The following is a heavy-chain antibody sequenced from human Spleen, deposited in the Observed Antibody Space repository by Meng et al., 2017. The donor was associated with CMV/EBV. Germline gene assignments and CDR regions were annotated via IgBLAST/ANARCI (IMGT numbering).Heavy chain of an antibody. D-gene: IGHD3-22*01. CDR3: ARDQDYESDVPPQGSFDM. CDR2: ISYDGKNK. J-gene: IGHJ3*02. V-gene: IGHV3-30*09. CDR1: GITVTSYA. Sequence: GGSLRLSCAVSGITVTSYAMHWVRQAPGKGLEWAAGISYDGKNKYYVDSVKGRLAISRDNSENTLYLQMSSLRPEDTAVYYCARDQDYESDVPPQGSFDMWGQGTMVTVSS.